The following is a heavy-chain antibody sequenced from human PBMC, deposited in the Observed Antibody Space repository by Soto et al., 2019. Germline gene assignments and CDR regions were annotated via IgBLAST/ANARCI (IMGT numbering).Heavy chain of an antibody. Sequence: GGSLRLSCAASGFTFSTYGMHWVRQAPGKGLEWVAIIWYDGSNKVYADSVKGRFTISRDNSKNTLYPQMNSLRAEDTAVYYCARVPETYCSGGSCYSGGIDYWGQGT. J-gene: IGHJ4*02. CDR1: GFTFSTYG. CDR2: IWYDGSNK. CDR3: ARVPETYCSGGSCYSGGIDY. V-gene: IGHV3-33*01. D-gene: IGHD2-15*01.